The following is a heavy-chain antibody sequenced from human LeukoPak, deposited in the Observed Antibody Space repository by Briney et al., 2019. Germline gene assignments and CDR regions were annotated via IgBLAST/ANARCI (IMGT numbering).Heavy chain of an antibody. CDR2: IIVTLGTP. D-gene: IGHD3-9*01. CDR3: ARAVDDDLAGYYWGDWFDP. V-gene: IGHV1-69*04. J-gene: IGHJ5*02. Sequence: ASVKVSCKATGGTFTNYAVSWVRQAPGQGLEWMGRIIVTLGTPNYAQKFQGRVAITADKSTSTAYMELSSLRSEDTAVYYCARAVDDDLAGYYWGDWFDPWGLGTLVTVSS. CDR1: GGTFTNYA.